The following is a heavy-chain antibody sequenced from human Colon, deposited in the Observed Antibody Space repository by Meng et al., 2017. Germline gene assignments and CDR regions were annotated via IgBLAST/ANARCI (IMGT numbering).Heavy chain of an antibody. CDR1: GGLLSSATSY. CDR3: ARGLNEGGLAHNWFDP. V-gene: IGHV4-31*03. J-gene: IGHJ5*02. CDR2: INHSGST. D-gene: IGHD1-1*01. Sequence: EPAPVQVNPSQNLAPTCTVSGGLLSSATSYRTWIRQDPGKGLEWIGIINHSGSTYYNPSLKSRVTMSLDTSKQQFSLKLISVTAADTAVYFCARGLNEGGLAHNWFDPWGQGTLVTVSS.